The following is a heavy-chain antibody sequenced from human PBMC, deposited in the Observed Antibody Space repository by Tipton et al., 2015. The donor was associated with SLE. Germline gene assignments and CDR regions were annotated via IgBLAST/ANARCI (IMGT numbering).Heavy chain of an antibody. CDR3: TTPPTMIVVVKRDY. J-gene: IGHJ4*02. V-gene: IGHV4-4*07. CDR1: GGSISSHY. CDR2: IYTSGST. Sequence: TLSLTCTVSGGSISSHYWSWIRQPAGKGLEWIGRIYTSGSTNYNPSLKSRVTISVDTSKNQFSLKLSSVTAADTAVYYCTTPPTMIVVVKRDYWGQGTLVTVSS. D-gene: IGHD3-22*01.